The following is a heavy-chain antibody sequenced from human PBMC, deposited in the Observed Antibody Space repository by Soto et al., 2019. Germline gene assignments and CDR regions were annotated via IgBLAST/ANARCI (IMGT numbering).Heavy chain of an antibody. D-gene: IGHD3-22*01. V-gene: IGHV4-31*03. CDR1: GGSISSGGYY. CDR2: IYYSGST. J-gene: IGHJ6*04. CDR3: ARTEPTYYYDSSGYYPLFYGMDV. Sequence: PSETLSLTCPLSGGSISSGGYYWSWIRQHPGKGLEWIGYIYYSGSTYYNPSLKSRVTISVDTSKNQSSLKLSSVTAADTAVYYCARTEPTYYYDSSGYYPLFYGMDVWGKGSTVTV.